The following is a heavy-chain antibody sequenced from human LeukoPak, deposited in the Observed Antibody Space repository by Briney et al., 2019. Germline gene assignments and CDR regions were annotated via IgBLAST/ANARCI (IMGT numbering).Heavy chain of an antibody. J-gene: IGHJ5*02. CDR2: FDPEDGET. CDR3: ATEPITMVRGVTSFDP. D-gene: IGHD3-10*01. CDR1: GYTLTELS. V-gene: IGHV1-24*01. Sequence: ASVKVSCKVSGYTLTELSMHWVRQAPGKGLEWMGGFDPEDGETIYAQKSQGRVTMTEDTSTDTAYMELSSLRSEDTAVYYCATEPITMVRGVTSFDPWGQGTLVTVSS.